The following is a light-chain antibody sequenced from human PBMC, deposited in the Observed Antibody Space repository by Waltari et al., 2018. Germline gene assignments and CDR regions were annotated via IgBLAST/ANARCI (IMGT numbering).Light chain of an antibody. CDR3: QQYNNWPPWT. V-gene: IGKV3-15*01. CDR2: GAS. Sequence: EIVMTQSPATLSVSPGERATLPCRASQSVRNNLVWYPQKPGQAPRLLIYGASTRVTGIPARFSGSGSGTEFTLTISSLQSEDFAVYYCQQYNNWPPWTFGQGTKVEIK. J-gene: IGKJ1*01. CDR1: QSVRNN.